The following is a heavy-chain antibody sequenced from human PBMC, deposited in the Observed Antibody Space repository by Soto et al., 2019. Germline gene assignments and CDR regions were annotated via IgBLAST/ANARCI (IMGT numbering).Heavy chain of an antibody. CDR3: AREHIVVVPAASGYYYYGMDV. CDR2: INPKSGGT. CDR1: GYTFTGYY. V-gene: IGHV1-2*02. J-gene: IGHJ6*02. D-gene: IGHD2-2*01. Sequence: ASVKVSCKASGYTFTGYYIYWVRQAPGQGLEWMGWINPKSGGTNFAQKFQGRVSMTRDTSISTAYMDLSRLRSDDTAVYYCAREHIVVVPAASGYYYYGMDVWGQGTTVTVSS.